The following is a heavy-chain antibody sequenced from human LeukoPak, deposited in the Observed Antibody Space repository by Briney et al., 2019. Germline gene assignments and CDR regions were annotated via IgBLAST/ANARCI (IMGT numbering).Heavy chain of an antibody. CDR2: INHSGST. CDR3: AAYSGLDAFEI. D-gene: IGHD3-10*01. Sequence: SETLSLTCAVYGGSFSGYYWSWIRQPPGKGLGWIGEINHSGSTNYNPSLKSRVTISVDTSKNQFSLKLSSVTAADTSVYYCAAYSGLDAFEIWGQGTVVTVSS. V-gene: IGHV4-34*01. CDR1: GGSFSGYY. J-gene: IGHJ3*02.